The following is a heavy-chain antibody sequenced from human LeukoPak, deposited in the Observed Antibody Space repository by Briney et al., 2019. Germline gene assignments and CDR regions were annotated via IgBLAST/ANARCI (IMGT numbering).Heavy chain of an antibody. D-gene: IGHD3-3*01. Sequence: SETLSLTCTVSGGSISSSSYYWSWIRQPPGKGLEWIGYIYYSGSTNYNPSLKSRVTISVDTSKNQFSLKLSSVTAADTAVYYCAREFWSGYLRGRYFDYWGQGTLVTVSS. CDR3: AREFWSGYLRGRYFDY. CDR1: GGSISSSSYY. V-gene: IGHV4-61*01. CDR2: IYYSGST. J-gene: IGHJ4*02.